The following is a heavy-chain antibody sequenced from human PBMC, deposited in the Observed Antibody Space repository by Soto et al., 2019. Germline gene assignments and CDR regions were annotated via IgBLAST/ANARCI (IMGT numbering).Heavy chain of an antibody. Sequence: PGESLKISCKGPGHLFNNHWIGWVRQTPGKGLEWMGLIYPGDSETTYSPSFQGQVTFSVDKSLNTAYLQWSSLKASDTAIYYCSITRHYHGAAFDSWGHGTLVTVSS. CDR3: SITRHYHGAAFDS. CDR1: GHLFNNHW. D-gene: IGHD3-10*01. V-gene: IGHV5-51*01. CDR2: IYPGDSET. J-gene: IGHJ4*01.